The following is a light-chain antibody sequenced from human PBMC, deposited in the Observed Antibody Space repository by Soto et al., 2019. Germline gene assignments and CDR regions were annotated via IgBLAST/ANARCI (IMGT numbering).Light chain of an antibody. CDR2: GAS. J-gene: IGKJ5*01. V-gene: IGKV3-15*01. CDR3: QQYNNWPFIT. CDR1: QSVSRN. Sequence: EIMLTQSPATLSVSLGERATLSCRASQSVSRNLAWYQQKPDQAPRLLIYGASTRATGIPARFSGSGSGTEFTLTISSLQSEDFAVYYCQQYNNWPFITFGQGTRLEIK.